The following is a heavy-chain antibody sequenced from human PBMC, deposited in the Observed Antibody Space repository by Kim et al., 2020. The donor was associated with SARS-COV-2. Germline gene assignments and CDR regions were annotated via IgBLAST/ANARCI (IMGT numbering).Heavy chain of an antibody. V-gene: IGHV3-23*01. CDR3: AKGVINSGFDY. J-gene: IGHJ4*02. D-gene: IGHD1-26*01. CDR1: GFTLSTSP. CDR2: ISWDGTRT. Sequence: GGSLRLSCVASGFTLSTSPMGWVRQAPGKGLECVSRISWDGTRTYYADSVKCRVTMSSDKSKNMLYLYMNSLRVEDTAVYYCAKGVINSGFDYWGQGTQV.